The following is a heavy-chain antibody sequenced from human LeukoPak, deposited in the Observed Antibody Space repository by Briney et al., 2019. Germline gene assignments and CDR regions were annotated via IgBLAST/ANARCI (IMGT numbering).Heavy chain of an antibody. V-gene: IGHV1-2*02. D-gene: IGHD1-7*01. CDR3: AREGVGGTGTNAFDI. J-gene: IGHJ3*02. CDR2: INPNSGGT. CDR1: GYTFTGYY. Sequence: ASVKVSCKASGYTFTGYYMHWVRQAPGQGLEWMGWINPNSGGTNYAQKFQGRVTMTRDTSISTAYMELSRLRSDDTAVYYCAREGVGGTGTNAFDIWGQGTMVTVSS.